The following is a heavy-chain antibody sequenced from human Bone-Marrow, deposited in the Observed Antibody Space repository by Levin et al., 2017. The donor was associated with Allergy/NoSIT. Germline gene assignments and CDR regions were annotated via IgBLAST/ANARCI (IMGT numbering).Heavy chain of an antibody. V-gene: IGHV3-23*01. Sequence: ASVKVSCAASGFTFSSYAMTWVRQAPGKGLEWISGLSGRGETTYYADSVKGRLTISRDNDKNTLFLQMNSLRTEDTALFYCAKWVRGSDGGWCFEFWGRGTLVTVST. D-gene: IGHD3-16*01. CDR1: GFTFSSYA. CDR3: AKWVRGSDGGWCFEF. J-gene: IGHJ2*01. CDR2: LSGRGETT.